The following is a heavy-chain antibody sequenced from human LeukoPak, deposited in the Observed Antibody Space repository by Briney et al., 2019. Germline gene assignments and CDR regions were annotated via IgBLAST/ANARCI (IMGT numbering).Heavy chain of an antibody. CDR3: ARGTGFGELAG. D-gene: IGHD3-10*01. Sequence: NPGGSLRLSCAASGFTFSRNSMNWVRQSPGKGLEWVSSMSSSSTYIYYADSVKGRFTISRDNAKNSLYLQMNSLRAEDTALYYCARGTGFGELAGWGQGTLVTVSS. CDR2: MSSSSTYI. CDR1: GFTFSRNS. V-gene: IGHV3-21*01. J-gene: IGHJ4*02.